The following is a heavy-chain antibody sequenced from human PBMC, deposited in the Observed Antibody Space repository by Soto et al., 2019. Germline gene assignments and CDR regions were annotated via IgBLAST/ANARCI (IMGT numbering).Heavy chain of an antibody. V-gene: IGHV2-5*02. CDR2: IYWDDDK. D-gene: IGHD2-21*02. J-gene: IGHJ2*01. Sequence: QITLKESGPTLVKPTQTLTLTCTFPGFSLSTSGVGVGWIRQPPGKALEWLALIYWDDDKRYSPSLKGRLTITKDTAKNQVVLTMTNMDPVDTATYFWAQSYCGGDCYSDWYFDLWGRGTLVTVSS. CDR3: AQSYCGGDCYSDWYFDL. CDR1: GFSLSTSGVG.